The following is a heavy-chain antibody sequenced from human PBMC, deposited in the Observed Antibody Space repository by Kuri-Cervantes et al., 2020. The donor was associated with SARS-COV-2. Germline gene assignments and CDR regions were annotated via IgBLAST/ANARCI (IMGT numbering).Heavy chain of an antibody. J-gene: IGHJ6*02. D-gene: IGHD5-12*01. Sequence: GSLRLSCAVYGESFNDYYWTWIRQPPGKGLEWIGEVNHSGSANYNPSLKSRVTISVDTSKNQFSLKLSSVTAADTAVYYCARGGYVVYYYYYGMDVWGQGTTVTVSS. CDR2: VNHSGSA. CDR3: ARGGYVVYYYYYGMDV. V-gene: IGHV4-34*01. CDR1: GESFNDYY.